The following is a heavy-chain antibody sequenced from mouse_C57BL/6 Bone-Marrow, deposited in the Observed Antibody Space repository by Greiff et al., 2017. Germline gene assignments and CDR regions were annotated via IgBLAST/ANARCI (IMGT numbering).Heavy chain of an antibody. D-gene: IGHD1-1*01. V-gene: IGHV1-15*01. CDR2: IDPETGGT. CDR1: GYTFTDYE. J-gene: IGHJ4*01. CDR3: TRGTPGVAMEAMDD. Sequence: QVQLQQSGAELVRPGASVTLSCTASGYTFTDYEMHWVKQTPVHGLEWIGAIDPETGGTAYTQKFKGKAILTADQSSSTAYLQLRSLTSEDSAVYYCTRGTPGVAMEAMDDWGQGTSVTVAS.